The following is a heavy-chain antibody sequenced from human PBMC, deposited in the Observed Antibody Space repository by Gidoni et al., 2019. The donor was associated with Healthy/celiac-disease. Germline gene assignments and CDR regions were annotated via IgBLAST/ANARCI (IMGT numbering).Heavy chain of an antibody. Sequence: EVQLVASGGGLVQPGGSLRLSCAPSGFTFSSYSMNWVRQAPGKGLEGVSYMSSSSSTIYYADSVKGRFTISRDNAKNSLYLQMNSLRAEDTAVYYCARETYDSSGYYYSPPYYFDYWGQGTLVTVSS. CDR2: MSSSSSTI. V-gene: IGHV3-48*01. D-gene: IGHD3-22*01. CDR1: GFTFSSYS. CDR3: ARETYDSSGYYYSPPYYFDY. J-gene: IGHJ4*02.